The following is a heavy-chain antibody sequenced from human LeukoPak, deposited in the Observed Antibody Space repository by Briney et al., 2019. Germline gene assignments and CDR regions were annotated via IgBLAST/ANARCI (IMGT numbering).Heavy chain of an antibody. D-gene: IGHD6-13*01. CDR2: ISWNSGSI. CDR1: GFTFDDYA. V-gene: IGHV3-9*01. Sequence: GGSLRLSCAASGFTFDDYAMHWVRQAPGKGLEWVSGISWNSGSIGYADSVKGRFTISRDNAKNSLYLQMNSLRAEDTALYYCAKDIIRRKGGSSWDYFDYWGQGTLVTVSS. CDR3: AKDIIRRKGGSSWDYFDY. J-gene: IGHJ4*02.